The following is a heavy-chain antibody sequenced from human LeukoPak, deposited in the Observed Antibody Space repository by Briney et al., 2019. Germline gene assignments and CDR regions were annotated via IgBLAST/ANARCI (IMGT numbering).Heavy chain of an antibody. CDR3: ARDFSSSGYAFDY. Sequence: WETPDLTCTVSGGSVSSGSYYWSWIRQPPGKGLEWIGYIYYSGSTNYNSSLKSRVTISVDTSKNQFSLKLSSVTAADTAVYYCARDFSSSGYAFDYWGEEILVSASS. CDR2: IYYSGST. CDR1: GGSVSSGSYY. J-gene: IGHJ4*02. V-gene: IGHV4-61*01. D-gene: IGHD6-13*01.